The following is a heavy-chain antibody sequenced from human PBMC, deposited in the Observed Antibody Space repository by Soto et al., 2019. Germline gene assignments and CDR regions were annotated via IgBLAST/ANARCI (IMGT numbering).Heavy chain of an antibody. CDR3: ARYDEPAVAGPADWFDP. J-gene: IGHJ5*02. Sequence: EVQLVQSGAEVKKPGESLKISCKGSGYSFTSYWIGWVRQMPGKGLEWMGIIYPGDSDTRYSPSFQGQVTISADKSISTAYLQWSSLKASDTAMYYCARYDEPAVAGPADWFDPWGQGTLVTVSS. V-gene: IGHV5-51*01. CDR1: GYSFTSYW. D-gene: IGHD6-19*01. CDR2: IYPGDSDT.